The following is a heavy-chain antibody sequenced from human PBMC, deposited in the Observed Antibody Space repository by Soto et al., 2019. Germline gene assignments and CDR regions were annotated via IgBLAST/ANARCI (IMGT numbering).Heavy chain of an antibody. D-gene: IGHD2-21*01. CDR1: GSSISIGGYY. Sequence: QVQLQESGPGLVKPSQTLSLTCTVSGSSISIGGYYWSSIHQHPGKGLEWIGYIYYSGSTYYNPSLKSRVTISVDTSKNQFSLKLSSVTAADTAVYYCARVFRRPIDAFAIWGQGTMVTVSS. V-gene: IGHV4-31*03. CDR2: IYYSGST. CDR3: ARVFRRPIDAFAI. J-gene: IGHJ3*02.